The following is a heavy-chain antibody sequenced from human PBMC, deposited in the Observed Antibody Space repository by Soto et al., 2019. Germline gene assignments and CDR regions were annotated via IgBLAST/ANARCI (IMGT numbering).Heavy chain of an antibody. CDR3: ARVDITVTTIRHYYYGMDV. CDR1: GGSISSGGYY. D-gene: IGHD4-17*01. J-gene: IGHJ6*02. V-gene: IGHV4-31*03. Sequence: QVQLQESGPGLVKPSQTLSLTCTVSGGSISSGGYYWSWIRQHPGKGLEWIGYIYYSGSTYYNPSLKSRVTISVDTSKNQFSLKLSSVTAADTAVYYCARVDITVTTIRHYYYGMDVWGQGTTVTVSS. CDR2: IYYSGST.